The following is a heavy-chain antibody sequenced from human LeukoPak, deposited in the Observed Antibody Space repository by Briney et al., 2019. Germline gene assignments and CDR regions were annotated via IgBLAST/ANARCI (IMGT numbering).Heavy chain of an antibody. V-gene: IGHV4-30-4*01. D-gene: IGHD2-2*01. CDR1: GGSISSGDYY. CDR3: ARRTVIVVVPAAIGWFDP. J-gene: IGHJ5*02. Sequence: SETLSLTCIVSGGSISSGDYYWSWIRQPPGKGLEWIGYIYYSGSTYYNPSLKSRVTISVDTSKNQFSLKLSSVTAADTAVYYCARRTVIVVVPAAIGWFDPWGQGTLVTVSS. CDR2: IYYSGST.